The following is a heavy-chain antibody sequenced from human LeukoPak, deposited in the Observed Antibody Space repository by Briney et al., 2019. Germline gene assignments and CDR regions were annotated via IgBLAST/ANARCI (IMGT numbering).Heavy chain of an antibody. V-gene: IGHV4-59*01. J-gene: IGHJ4*02. D-gene: IGHD4-17*01. Sequence: LETLSLTCTVSGGSISSYYWSWIRQPPGKGLEWIGYIYYSGSTNYNPSLKSRVTISVDMSKNQFSLKLSSVTAADTAVYYCARNGATDYGDLNYWGQGTLVTVSS. CDR2: IYYSGST. CDR1: GGSISSYY. CDR3: ARNGATDYGDLNY.